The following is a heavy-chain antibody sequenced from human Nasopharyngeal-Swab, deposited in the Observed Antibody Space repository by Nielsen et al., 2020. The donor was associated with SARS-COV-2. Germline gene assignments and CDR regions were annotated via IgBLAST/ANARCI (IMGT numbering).Heavy chain of an antibody. D-gene: IGHD1-26*01. Sequence: GGSLSLSCAASGFTFDDYNMNWVRQLPGKGLEWVSFINGDGLRTYYGYSVKGRFTIPRDNSKNSLYLQMNSLQSEDTALYYCATDPSIVGSTPFDFWGQGTLVTVSS. V-gene: IGHV3-43*01. CDR2: INGDGLRT. J-gene: IGHJ4*02. CDR1: GFTFDDYN. CDR3: ATDPSIVGSTPFDF.